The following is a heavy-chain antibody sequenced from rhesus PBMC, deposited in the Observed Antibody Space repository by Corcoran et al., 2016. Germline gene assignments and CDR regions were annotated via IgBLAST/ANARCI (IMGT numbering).Heavy chain of an antibody. CDR2: LSFDGRKT. Sequence: EVQLVESGGGLVHPGGALRPSWAGSGFTFGRCGIHWVRQAPGKGLEWVAFLSFDGRKTYFADSVKDRFTISRDNSKNMLYLQMNNLKLEDTAVYYCARDPAAGREYWYFDLWGPGTPITISS. V-gene: IGHV3-54*02. CDR1: GFTFGRCG. J-gene: IGHJ2*01. CDR3: ARDPAAGREYWYFDL. D-gene: IGHD6-31*01.